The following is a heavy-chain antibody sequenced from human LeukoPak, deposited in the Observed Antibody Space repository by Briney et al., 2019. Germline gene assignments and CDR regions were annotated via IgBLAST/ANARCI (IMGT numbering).Heavy chain of an antibody. CDR2: TNWNAGST. D-gene: IGHD2-2*01. V-gene: IGHV3-20*04. J-gene: IGHJ4*02. CDR3: ARDSKSVPSSTSCSFFDY. CDR1: GFVFHDYS. Sequence: GGSLRLSCVGSGFVFHDYSMTWVRQAPGKGLEWVSGTNWNAGSTAYADSVKGRFIISRDNAQNSLYLQMNSLRAEDTAVYYCARDSKSVPSSTSCSFFDYWGQGTLVTVSS.